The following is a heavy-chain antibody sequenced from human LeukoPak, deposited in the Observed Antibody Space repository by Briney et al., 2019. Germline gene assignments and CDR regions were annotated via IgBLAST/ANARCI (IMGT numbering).Heavy chain of an antibody. CDR2: INTNTGNP. J-gene: IGHJ5*02. Sequence: GASVKVSCKASGYTFTSYAMNWVRQAPGQGLEWMGWINTNTGNPTYAQGFTGRFVFSLDTSVSTTYLQISSLKAEDTAVYYCARDQEFYEGRWFDPWGQGTLVTVSS. V-gene: IGHV7-4-1*02. CDR1: GYTFTSYA. CDR3: ARDQEFYEGRWFDP. D-gene: IGHD2/OR15-2a*01.